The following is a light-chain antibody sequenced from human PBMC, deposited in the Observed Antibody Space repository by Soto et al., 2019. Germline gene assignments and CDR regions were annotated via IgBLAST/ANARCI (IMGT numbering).Light chain of an antibody. CDR2: GAS. J-gene: IGKJ1*01. CDR3: QQYGSSGT. Sequence: EIVLTQSPGTLSLSPGKRATLSCRASQSVSSSYLAWYQQKPGQAPRLLIYGASSRATGIPDRFSGSGSGTDFTLTISRLEPEDFAGYYCQQYGSSGTFGQGTKVDIK. V-gene: IGKV3-20*01. CDR1: QSVSSSY.